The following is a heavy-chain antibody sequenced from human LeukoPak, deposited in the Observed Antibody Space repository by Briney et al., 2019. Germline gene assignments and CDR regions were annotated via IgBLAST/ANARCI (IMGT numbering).Heavy chain of an antibody. V-gene: IGHV1-69*04. CDR1: GYTFTSYY. Sequence: ASVKVSCKASGYTFTSYYMHWVRQAPGQGLEWMGRIIPILGIANYAQKFQGRVTITADKSTSTAYMELSSLRSEDTAVYYCARDAYDILTGYYYFDYWGQGTLVTVSS. CDR3: ARDAYDILTGYYYFDY. CDR2: IIPILGIA. J-gene: IGHJ4*02. D-gene: IGHD3-9*01.